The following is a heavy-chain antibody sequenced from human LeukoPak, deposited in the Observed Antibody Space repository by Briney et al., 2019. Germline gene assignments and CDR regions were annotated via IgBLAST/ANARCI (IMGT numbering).Heavy chain of an antibody. Sequence: SETLSLTCTVSGNSISSDYCWGWIRQPPGKGLEWIGSIFYDVTTYYNPSLKSRVTISIDTSKNQFSLKLTSLTAADTAVYYCARPAEVATVNGAFDVWGQGAMVTVSS. CDR1: GNSISSDYC. CDR2: IFYDVTT. CDR3: ARPAEVATVNGAFDV. J-gene: IGHJ3*01. V-gene: IGHV4-38-2*02. D-gene: IGHD4-23*01.